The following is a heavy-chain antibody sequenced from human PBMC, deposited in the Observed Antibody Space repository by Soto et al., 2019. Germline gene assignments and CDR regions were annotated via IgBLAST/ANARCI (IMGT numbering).Heavy chain of an antibody. Sequence: GGSLRLSCAASGFTFSNYAMNWVRQAPGKGLEWVSALPERGSSPYYADSVKGRFTISRDNSKNSMYLQINSLRAEDTAVYYCAKMTSGSYGRNHCMDVWGQGTTVTVPS. D-gene: IGHD5-18*01. J-gene: IGHJ6*02. CDR1: GFTFSNYA. CDR2: LPERGSSP. V-gene: IGHV3-23*01. CDR3: AKMTSGSYGRNHCMDV.